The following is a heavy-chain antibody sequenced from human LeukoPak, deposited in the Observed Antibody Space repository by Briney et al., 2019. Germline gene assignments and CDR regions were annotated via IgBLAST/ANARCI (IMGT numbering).Heavy chain of an antibody. Sequence: ASVKVSCKASGYTFTGYYMHWVRQATGQGLEWMGWMNPNSGNTGYAQKFQGRVTMTRNTSISTAYMELSSLRSEDTAVYYCARAPLAVAGLDWFDPWGQGTLVTVSS. V-gene: IGHV1-8*02. CDR1: GYTFTGYY. CDR3: ARAPLAVAGLDWFDP. CDR2: MNPNSGNT. J-gene: IGHJ5*02. D-gene: IGHD6-19*01.